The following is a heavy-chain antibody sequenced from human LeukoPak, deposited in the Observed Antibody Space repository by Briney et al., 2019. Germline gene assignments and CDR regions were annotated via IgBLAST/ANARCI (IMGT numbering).Heavy chain of an antibody. V-gene: IGHV3-23*01. CDR2: ISGSGGST. CDR3: TRGGSSGRTSYYYGMDV. J-gene: IGHJ6*02. Sequence: GGSLRLSCAASGFTFSSYAMSRVRQAPGKGLEWVSGISGSGGSTEYADSVKGRFTISRDNSKSTLYLEMNSLRAADTAVYYCTRGGSSGRTSYYYGMDVWGQGTTVTVSS. D-gene: IGHD6-19*01. CDR1: GFTFSSYA.